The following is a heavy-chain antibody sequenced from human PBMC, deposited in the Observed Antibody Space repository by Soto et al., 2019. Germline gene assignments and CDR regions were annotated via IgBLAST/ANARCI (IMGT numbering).Heavy chain of an antibody. J-gene: IGHJ4*02. V-gene: IGHV3-30*18. CDR1: GFTFKSFA. CDR2: ISYDGSNK. Sequence: PGGSLRPSFPASGFTFKSFAMSWVRQVPGKGQEWVAVISYDGSNKYYADAVKGRFTISRDNSKNTLYLQMNSLRAEDTAVYYCAKDREYSSGWLDYWGQGTLVTVSS. CDR3: AKDREYSSGWLDY. D-gene: IGHD6-19*01.